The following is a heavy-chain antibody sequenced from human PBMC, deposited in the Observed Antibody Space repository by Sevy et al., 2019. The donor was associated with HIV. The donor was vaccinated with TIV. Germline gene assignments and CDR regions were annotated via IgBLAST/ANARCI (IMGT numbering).Heavy chain of an antibody. CDR3: AREVGGYNWRPYYFDS. CDR1: GFTFTNYW. Sequence: GGSLRLSCVASGFTFTNYWISWVRQTPGKGLEWVATIKQDESEKYYLDSVKGRFAISRDNGKKSVCLQMNGLNAEDTALYYCAREVGGYNWRPYYFDSWGQGTLVTVSS. CDR2: IKQDESEK. D-gene: IGHD5-12*01. V-gene: IGHV3-7*01. J-gene: IGHJ4*02.